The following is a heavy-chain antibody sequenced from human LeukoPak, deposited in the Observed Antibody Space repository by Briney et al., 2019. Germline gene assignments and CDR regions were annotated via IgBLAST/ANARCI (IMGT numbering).Heavy chain of an antibody. Sequence: GGSLRLSCAASGFTVSSNYMSWVRQAPGKGLEWVSVIYSGGSTYYADSVKGRFTISRDNSKNTLYLQMNSLRAEDTAVYYCARLSHSSYGMDVWGQGTTVTVSS. CDR1: GFTVSSNY. CDR3: ARLSHSSYGMDV. CDR2: IYSGGST. J-gene: IGHJ6*02. D-gene: IGHD3-16*02. V-gene: IGHV3-66*01.